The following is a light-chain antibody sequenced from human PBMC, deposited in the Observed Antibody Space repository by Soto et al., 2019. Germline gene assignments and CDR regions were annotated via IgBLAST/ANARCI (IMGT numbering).Light chain of an antibody. CDR2: LGS. CDR3: MKALQTPLT. V-gene: IGKV2-28*01. J-gene: IGKJ4*01. Sequence: DIVMTQSPLSLAVTPGEPASISCRSSQSLLHSNGYNYFDWYLQKPGQSPQLLIYLGSNRAPGVTDRFNGSGSGTDFTLKISRVEAEDVGVYYCMKALQTPLTFGGGTKVEIK. CDR1: QSLLHSNGYNY.